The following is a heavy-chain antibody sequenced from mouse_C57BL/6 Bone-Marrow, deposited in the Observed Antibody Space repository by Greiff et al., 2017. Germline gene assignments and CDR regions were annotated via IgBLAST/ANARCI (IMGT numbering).Heavy chain of an antibody. J-gene: IGHJ2*01. CDR1: GFTFSNYW. V-gene: IGHV6-3*01. CDR3: TGRRTAWDY. CDR2: IRLKSDNYAT. D-gene: IGHD3-3*01. Sequence: EVKLEESGGGLVQPGGSMKLSCVASGFTFSNYWLNWVRQSPEKGLEWVAQIRLKSDNYATHYAESVKGRFTISRDDSKSSVYLQMNNLRAEDTGIYYCTGRRTAWDYWGQGTTLTVSS.